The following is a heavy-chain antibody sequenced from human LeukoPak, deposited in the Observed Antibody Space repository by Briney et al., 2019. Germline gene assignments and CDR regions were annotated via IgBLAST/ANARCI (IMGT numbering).Heavy chain of an antibody. J-gene: IGHJ4*02. V-gene: IGHV3-21*01. D-gene: IGHD6-25*01. Sequence: PGGSLRLSCAASGFTFSSYSMNWVRQAPGKGLEWVSSISSTSGYIHYADSVKGRFSISRDNAKNLVHLEMDILRADDTAVYYCARDQRPDYDYWGQGTLVTVSS. CDR3: ARDQRPDYDY. CDR2: ISSTSGYI. CDR1: GFTFSSYS.